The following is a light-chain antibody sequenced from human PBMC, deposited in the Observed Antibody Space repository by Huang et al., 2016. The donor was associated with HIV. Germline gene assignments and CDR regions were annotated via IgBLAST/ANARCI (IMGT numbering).Light chain of an antibody. CDR2: GAA. Sequence: EVGMTQSPATLSVSPGERVTLSCRASQSVSSNLSWYQHKPGQAPRLLISGAATRATGVPARLSGSGSGTEYTLTISSLQSEEYAVYYCQQYNNWPPLTFGGGTKVEIK. CDR1: QSVSSN. CDR3: QQYNNWPPLT. V-gene: IGKV3-15*01. J-gene: IGKJ4*01.